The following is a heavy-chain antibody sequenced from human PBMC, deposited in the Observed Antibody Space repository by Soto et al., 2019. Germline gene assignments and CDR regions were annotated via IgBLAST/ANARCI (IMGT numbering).Heavy chain of an antibody. Sequence: GGSLRLSCAASGFTFSNYGMFWVRQAPGKGLEWVALISYDGSNTYYTDSVKGRFTISRDNSKNTLYLQMNSLRAEDTAVYYCAKGSYSGIYSDFDYWGQGTLVTVSS. CDR1: GFTFSNYG. V-gene: IGHV3-30*18. J-gene: IGHJ4*02. D-gene: IGHD1-26*01. CDR2: ISYDGSNT. CDR3: AKGSYSGIYSDFDY.